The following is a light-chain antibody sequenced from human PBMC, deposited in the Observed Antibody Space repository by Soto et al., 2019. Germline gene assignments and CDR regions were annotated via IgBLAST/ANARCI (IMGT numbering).Light chain of an antibody. CDR1: QSIAAY. V-gene: IGKV1-39*01. CDR2: ASS. Sequence: DIQMTQSPSSLSASVGDRVTITCRASQSIAAYLNWYQQKPGKAPNLLMYASSSLQSGVPSRFSGSGSGTDFTLTISSLQPEDFATYYCQQSYSMPWTFGQGTKVEIK. J-gene: IGKJ1*01. CDR3: QQSYSMPWT.